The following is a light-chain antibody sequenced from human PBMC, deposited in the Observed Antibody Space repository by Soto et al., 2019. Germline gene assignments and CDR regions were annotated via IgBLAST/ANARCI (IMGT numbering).Light chain of an antibody. CDR3: QQYKDSVWT. Sequence: DVQITQSPSTLSASVGDTVTITCRASQSISNWLAWYQQKAGKVPKLLIYNASTLQSGVPSRFSGSGSGTELTITISGLQPDDFATYYCQQYKDSVWTFGQGTKVDIK. V-gene: IGKV1-5*03. CDR2: NAS. CDR1: QSISNW. J-gene: IGKJ1*01.